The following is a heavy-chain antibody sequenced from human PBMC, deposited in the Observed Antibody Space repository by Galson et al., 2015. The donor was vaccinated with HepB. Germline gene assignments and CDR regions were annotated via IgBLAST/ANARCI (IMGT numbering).Heavy chain of an antibody. Sequence: SLRLSCAASGFTFSSYAMHWVRQAPGKGLEWVAVISYEGSNKYYADSVKGRFTISRDNSKNTLYLQMNSLRAEDTAVYYCARRGEYYYDSSGYSECDPWGQGTLVTVSS. V-gene: IGHV3-30*04. J-gene: IGHJ5*02. CDR1: GFTFSSYA. CDR2: ISYEGSNK. CDR3: ARRGEYYYDSSGYSECDP. D-gene: IGHD3-22*01.